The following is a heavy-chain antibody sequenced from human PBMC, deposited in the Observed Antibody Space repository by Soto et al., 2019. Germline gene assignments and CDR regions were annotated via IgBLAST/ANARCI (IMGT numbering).Heavy chain of an antibody. J-gene: IGHJ4*02. D-gene: IGHD5-12*01. V-gene: IGHV4-34*01. CDR3: ARGQEGVVATH. CDR2: IKDGGRT. Sequence: QVQLQQWGAGLLKPSETLSLNCAVNGGSLSGYYWSWIRQPPGKGLEWIGEIKDGGRTNYSPSLNLRATISSDPSNNQCSLRLYSVTAADTGVYYCARGQEGVVATHWDQGTLVTVSS. CDR1: GGSLSGYY.